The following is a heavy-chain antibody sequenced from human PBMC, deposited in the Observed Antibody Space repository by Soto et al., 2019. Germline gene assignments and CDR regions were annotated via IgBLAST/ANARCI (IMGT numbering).Heavy chain of an antibody. J-gene: IGHJ4*02. Sequence: SGGSLRLSFAASGFTFSSYAMSWVRQAPGKGLEWVSAISGSGGSTYYADSVKGRFTISRDNSKNTLYLQMNSLRAEDTAVYYCAKDGPPPTRTAYWGQGTLVTVSS. D-gene: IGHD5-18*01. CDR1: GFTFSSYA. V-gene: IGHV3-23*01. CDR2: ISGSGGST. CDR3: AKDGPPPTRTAY.